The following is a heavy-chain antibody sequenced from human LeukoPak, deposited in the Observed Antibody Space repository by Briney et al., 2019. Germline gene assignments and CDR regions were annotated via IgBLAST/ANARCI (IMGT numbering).Heavy chain of an antibody. V-gene: IGHV3-30*18. D-gene: IGHD3-22*01. Sequence: PAGRSLRLSCAASGFTFSTYGMHWVRQAPGKGLEWVAVISYDGSNKYYADSVKGRFTISRDNSKNTLYLQMNSLRAEDTAVYYCAKDRSRTYYYDSSGYYFDYWGQGTLVTVSS. CDR3: AKDRSRTYYYDSSGYYFDY. CDR1: GFTFSTYG. CDR2: ISYDGSNK. J-gene: IGHJ4*02.